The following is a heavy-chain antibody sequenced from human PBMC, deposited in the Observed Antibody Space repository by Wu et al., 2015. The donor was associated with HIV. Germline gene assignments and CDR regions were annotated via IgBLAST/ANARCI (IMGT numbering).Heavy chain of an antibody. V-gene: IGHV1-2*02. Sequence: QVQLVQSGAEVKKPGASVKVSCKASGYTFTGYYMHWVRQAPGQGLEWMGWINPNSGGTNYAQKFQGRVTMTRDTSTSTAYMELSRLRSDDTAVYYCARHQGGGSGSYYYYGMDVWGQGTTVTVSS. D-gene: IGHD3-10*01. CDR3: ARHQGGGSGSYYYYGMDV. CDR1: GYTFTGYY. J-gene: IGHJ6*02. CDR2: INPNSGGT.